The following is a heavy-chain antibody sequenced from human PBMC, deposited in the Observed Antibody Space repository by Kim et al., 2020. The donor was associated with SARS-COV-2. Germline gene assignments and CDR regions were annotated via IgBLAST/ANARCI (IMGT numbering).Heavy chain of an antibody. V-gene: IGHV1-18*01. CDR3: ARVLVTTLPIDY. D-gene: IGHD4-17*01. Sequence: NDAQKLQGRVTMTTETSTSTAYMELRSLRSDDTAVYYCARVLVTTLPIDYWGQGTLVTVSS. J-gene: IGHJ4*02.